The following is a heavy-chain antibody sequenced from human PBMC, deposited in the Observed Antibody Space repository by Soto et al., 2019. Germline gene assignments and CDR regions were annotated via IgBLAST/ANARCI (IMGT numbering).Heavy chain of an antibody. V-gene: IGHV3-33*01. CDR3: ARDRVVSGSGLTFFDFWGLGTLVTVSLFLLSQPLSCFKSGLTYFDF. CDR2: VWFDESSQ. Sequence: PGGSLRLSCAASGFTFGDSGMHWVRQAPGKGLEWMAVVWFDESSQYYADSVKGRFTISRDNSQNTLYLQMNSLRVEDTAVYFCARDRVVSGSGLTFFDFWGLGTLVTVSLFLLSQPLSCFKSGLTYFDFWGQGTLVTVSS. D-gene: IGHD3-3*01. J-gene: IGHJ4*01. CDR1: GFTFGDSG.